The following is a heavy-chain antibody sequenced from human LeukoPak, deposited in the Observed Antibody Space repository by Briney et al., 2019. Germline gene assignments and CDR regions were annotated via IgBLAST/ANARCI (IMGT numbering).Heavy chain of an antibody. CDR3: ARDFVSAGGELPFDS. CDR2: IYYNGDT. CDR1: GGSVSSGSYY. J-gene: IGHJ4*02. Sequence: SETLSLTCTVSGGSVSSGSYYLTWIRQPPGKGLEWIGQIYYNGDTSYNPSLKSRVTISVDTSENQFSLKLTSVSAADTAVYYCARDFVSAGGELPFDSWGQGTLVTVSS. D-gene: IGHD1-7*01. V-gene: IGHV4-61*01.